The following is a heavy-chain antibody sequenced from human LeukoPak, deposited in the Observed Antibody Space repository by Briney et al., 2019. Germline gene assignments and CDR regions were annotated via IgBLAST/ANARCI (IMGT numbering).Heavy chain of an antibody. J-gene: IGHJ4*02. D-gene: IGHD3-22*01. CDR1: GFPFGGNA. V-gene: IGHV3-23*01. CDR3: AKDRGDSSGYYGY. Sequence: PGGSRRLSCQAPGFPFGGNAMGWSRQAPGKGRDWVSAISGRGGETYYADSVKGRFTISRDNSKNTLYLQMNSLRAADTAVYNCAKDRGDSSGYYGYWGQGTLVTVSP. CDR2: ISGRGGET.